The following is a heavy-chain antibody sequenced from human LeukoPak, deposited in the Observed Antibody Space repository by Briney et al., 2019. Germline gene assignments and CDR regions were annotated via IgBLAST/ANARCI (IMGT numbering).Heavy chain of an antibody. D-gene: IGHD2-15*01. V-gene: IGHV1-18*01. J-gene: IGHJ6*02. CDR1: GYTFTSYG. CDR3: AREWVVVHYYYGMDV. Sequence: ASVKVSCKASGYTFTSYGISWVRQAPGQGLEWMGWISAYNGNTNYAQKLQGRVTMTTDTSTSTAYMELRSLRSDDTAVYYCAREWVVVHYYYGMDVWGQGTTVTVSS. CDR2: ISAYNGNT.